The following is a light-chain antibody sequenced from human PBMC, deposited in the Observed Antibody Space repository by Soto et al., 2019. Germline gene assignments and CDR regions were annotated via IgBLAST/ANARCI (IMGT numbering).Light chain of an antibody. CDR2: GAS. CDR1: QSVSSSY. V-gene: IGKV3-20*01. J-gene: IGKJ5*01. Sequence: EIVLTQSPGTLSLSPGERATLSCRASQSVSSSYLAWYQQKPGQAPRLLIYGASSRATGIPDRFSSSGSVTDFTLTISSLEPEDFAVYYCQQYGSSPRAFGQGTRLEIK. CDR3: QQYGSSPRA.